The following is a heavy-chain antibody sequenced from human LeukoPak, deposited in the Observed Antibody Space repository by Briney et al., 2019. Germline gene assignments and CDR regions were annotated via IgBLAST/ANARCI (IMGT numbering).Heavy chain of an antibody. Sequence: SETLSLTCTVSGGSISSSSYYWGWIRQPPGKGLEWIGSIYYSGSTYYNPSLKGRVTISVDTSKNQFSLKLSSVTAADTAVYYCATPPPYVGGAYSRDYWGQGTLVTVSS. D-gene: IGHD3-10*02. CDR2: IYYSGST. CDR3: ATPPPYVGGAYSRDY. V-gene: IGHV4-39*01. CDR1: GGSISSSSYY. J-gene: IGHJ4*02.